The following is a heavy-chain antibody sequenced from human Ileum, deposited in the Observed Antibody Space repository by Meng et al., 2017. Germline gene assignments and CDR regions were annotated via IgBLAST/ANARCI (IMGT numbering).Heavy chain of an antibody. Sequence: GQGLVTRWGTLSLPGCVSGVSISNGNWWNWVRQPPGEGLEWIGYIYYSGSTDYNPSLKSRVTISVDTSKNQFSLRLSSVTAADTAVYYCARFDFWSGSYCLDYWGQGALVTVSS. CDR1: GVSISNGNW. D-gene: IGHD3-3*01. J-gene: IGHJ4*02. CDR3: ARFDFWSGSYCLDY. V-gene: IGHV4-4*02. CDR2: IYYSGST.